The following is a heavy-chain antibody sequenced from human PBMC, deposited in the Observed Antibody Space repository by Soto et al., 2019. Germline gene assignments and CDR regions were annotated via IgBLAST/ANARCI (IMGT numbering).Heavy chain of an antibody. D-gene: IGHD2-2*01. J-gene: IGHJ5*02. CDR1: GYTFTSYV. CDR3: ARDLAHCISTSCYGGWFDP. V-gene: IGHV1-3*01. CDR2: INAGNGNT. Sequence: PSVKVSCKASGYTFTSYVLLWVRQAPGQRLEWMGWINAGNGNTKYSQKFQGRVTITRDTSASTAYMELSSLRSEDTAVYYCARDLAHCISTSCYGGWFDPWGQGTLVTVSS.